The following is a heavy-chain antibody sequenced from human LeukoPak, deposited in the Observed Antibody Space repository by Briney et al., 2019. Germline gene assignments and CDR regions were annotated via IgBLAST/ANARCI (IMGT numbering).Heavy chain of an antibody. D-gene: IGHD2-2*02. Sequence: GGSLRLSCAASGFTFSDYYMSWIRQAPGKGLEWVSYISSSSSYTNYADSVKGRFTISRDNAKNSLYLQMNSLRAEDTAVYYCAREGYTGNFDYWGQGTLVTVSS. CDR3: AREGYTGNFDY. J-gene: IGHJ4*02. CDR2: ISSSSSYT. CDR1: GFTFSDYY. V-gene: IGHV3-11*05.